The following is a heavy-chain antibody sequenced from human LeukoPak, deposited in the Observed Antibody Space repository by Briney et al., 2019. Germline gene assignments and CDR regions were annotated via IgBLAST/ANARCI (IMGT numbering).Heavy chain of an antibody. CDR1: GYTFTSYD. J-gene: IGHJ5*02. D-gene: IGHD3-16*02. Sequence: GASVKVSCKASGYTFTSYDINWVRQATGQGLEWMGWMNPNSGDTGYAQKFQGRVTMTRNTSISTAYMELSSLRSEDTAVYYCARGMWGSYRRNWFDPWGQGTLVTVSS. CDR3: ARGMWGSYRRNWFDP. CDR2: MNPNSGDT. V-gene: IGHV1-8*01.